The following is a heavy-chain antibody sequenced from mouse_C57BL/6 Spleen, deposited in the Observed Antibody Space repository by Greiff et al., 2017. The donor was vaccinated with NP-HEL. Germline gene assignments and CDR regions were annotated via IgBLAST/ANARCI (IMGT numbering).Heavy chain of an antibody. CDR3: ARDYYL. CDR1: GYSITSGYY. V-gene: IGHV3-6*01. D-gene: IGHD1-1*01. J-gene: IGHJ2*01. CDR2: ISYDGSN. Sequence: EVKLMESGPGLVKPSQSLSLTCSVTGYSITSGYYWNWIRQFPGNKLEWMGYISYDGSNNYNPSLKNRISITRDTSKNQFFLKLNSVTTEDTATYYCARDYYLWGQGTTLTVSS.